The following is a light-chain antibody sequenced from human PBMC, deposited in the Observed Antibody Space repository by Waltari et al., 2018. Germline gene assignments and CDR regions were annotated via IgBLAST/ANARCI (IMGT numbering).Light chain of an antibody. J-gene: IGLJ3*02. Sequence: QSVLTQPPSVSAAPGQRVSISCTGNTSNIGGGYHVHWYQQIPGTAPKLLIYNNNNRPSGVPYRFSGSKSVTSASLAISGLQAEDEAHYYCQSYDMRLSGVVFGGGTKLTVL. CDR1: TSNIGGGYH. CDR2: NNN. V-gene: IGLV1-40*01. CDR3: QSYDMRLSGVV.